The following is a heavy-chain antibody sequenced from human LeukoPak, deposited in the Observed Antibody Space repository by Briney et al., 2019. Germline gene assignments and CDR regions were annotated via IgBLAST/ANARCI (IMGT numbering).Heavy chain of an antibody. CDR2: VNPNSGGT. CDR1: GYSFIGYY. D-gene: IGHD2-2*01. CDR3: AREEPAAFFDY. Sequence: GASVKVSCKASGYSFIGYYIHWVRQAPGQGLEWMGSVNPNSGGTNYAQKFQGRVTMTRDTSISTAYMELSRLRSDDTAVYYCAREEPAAFFDYWGQGTLVTVSS. J-gene: IGHJ4*02. V-gene: IGHV1-2*02.